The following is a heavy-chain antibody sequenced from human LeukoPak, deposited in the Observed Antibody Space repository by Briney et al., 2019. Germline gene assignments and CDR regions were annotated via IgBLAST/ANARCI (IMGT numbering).Heavy chain of an antibody. D-gene: IGHD2-8*01. Sequence: PGGSLRLSCATAGFIFGNFGIHWVRQTPGKGLEWAAAIQSDGSKQYYGDSVKGRFTISRDSSKNTVYLQMNSLRDEDTAVYYCARDVDTNGHSSRLDPWGQGTLVTVSS. V-gene: IGHV3-30*12. J-gene: IGHJ5*02. CDR2: IQSDGSKQ. CDR3: ARDVDTNGHSSRLDP. CDR1: GFIFGNFG.